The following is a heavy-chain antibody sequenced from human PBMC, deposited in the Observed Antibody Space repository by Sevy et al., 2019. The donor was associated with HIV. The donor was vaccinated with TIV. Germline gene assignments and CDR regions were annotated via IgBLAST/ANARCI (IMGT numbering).Heavy chain of an antibody. CDR3: ASRIVGATIPFDY. V-gene: IGHV3-11*01. Sequence: GGSLRLSCAASGFTFSDYYMSWIRQAPGKGLEWVSYISSSGSTIYYADSVKGRLTISRDNAKNSLYLQMNSLRAEDTAVYYCASRIVGATIPFDYWGQGTLVTVSS. D-gene: IGHD1-26*01. CDR1: GFTFSDYY. CDR2: ISSSGSTI. J-gene: IGHJ4*02.